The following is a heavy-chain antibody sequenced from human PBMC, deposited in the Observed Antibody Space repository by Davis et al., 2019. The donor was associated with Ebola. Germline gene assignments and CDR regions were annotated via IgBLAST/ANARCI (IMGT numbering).Heavy chain of an antibody. J-gene: IGHJ4*02. CDR2: MNPNSGNT. D-gene: IGHD3-3*01. CDR3: AITIYDFWSGYYTGYFDY. CDR1: GYTFTSYD. V-gene: IGHV1-8*01. Sequence: AASVKVSCKASGYTFTSYDINWVRQAPGQGLEWMGWMNPNSGNTGYAQKFQGRVTMTRNTSISTAYMELSSLRSEDTAVYYCAITIYDFWSGYYTGYFDYWGQGTLVTVSS.